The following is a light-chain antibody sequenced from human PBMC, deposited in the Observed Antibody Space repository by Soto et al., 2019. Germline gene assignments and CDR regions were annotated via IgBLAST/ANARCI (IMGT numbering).Light chain of an antibody. CDR1: QGISSA. CDR3: QQFDDYPFT. J-gene: IGKJ3*01. V-gene: IGKV1D-13*01. Sequence: AIQLTQSPSSLSAYVGDSVSITCRASQGISSALAWYQQKPGRAPKLLIYDASSLEGGVPSRFSGSRPGTDFTLTVRSLQPEDFETYYCQQFDDYPFTFGPGTKVDIK. CDR2: DAS.